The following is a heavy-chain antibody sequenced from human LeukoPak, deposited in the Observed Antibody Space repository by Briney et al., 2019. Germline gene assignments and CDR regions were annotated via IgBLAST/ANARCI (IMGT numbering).Heavy chain of an antibody. CDR2: IYYSGST. V-gene: IGHV4-61*01. D-gene: IGHD3-10*01. CDR1: GGSVSSGSYY. CDR3: ARELVPGSYFGFDY. J-gene: IGHJ4*02. Sequence: TSETLSLTCTVSGGSVSSGSYYWSWIRQPPGKGLEWIGYIYYSGSTNYNPSLKSRVTISVDTAKNQFSLKLSSVTAADTAVYYCARELVPGSYFGFDYWGQGTLVTVSS.